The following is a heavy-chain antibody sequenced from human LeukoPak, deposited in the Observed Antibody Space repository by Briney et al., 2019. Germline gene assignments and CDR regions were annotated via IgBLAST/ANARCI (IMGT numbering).Heavy chain of an antibody. CDR1: GVSISSYY. Sequence: SETLSLTCTVSGVSISSYYWSWIRQPPGKGREWIGYIYYSGSTNYNPSLKSRVTISVDTSKNQFSLKLSSVTAADTAVYYCASNSGYDYYYFDYWGQGTLVTVSS. D-gene: IGHD5-12*01. CDR2: IYYSGST. J-gene: IGHJ4*02. CDR3: ASNSGYDYYYFDY. V-gene: IGHV4-59*08.